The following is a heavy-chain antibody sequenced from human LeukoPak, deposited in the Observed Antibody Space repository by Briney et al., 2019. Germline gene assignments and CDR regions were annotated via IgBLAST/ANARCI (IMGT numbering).Heavy chain of an antibody. CDR2: IKHSGST. CDR3: ARILIAVAGGSGFDP. V-gene: IGHV4-34*01. CDR1: GGSFSGYY. J-gene: IGHJ5*02. Sequence: SETLSLTCAVYGGSFSGYYWSWIRQPPGQGLEWIGEIKHSGSTNYNPSLKSRVSISVDTSKNQFSLKLSSVTAADTAVYYCARILIAVAGGSGFDPWGQGTLVTVSS. D-gene: IGHD6-13*01.